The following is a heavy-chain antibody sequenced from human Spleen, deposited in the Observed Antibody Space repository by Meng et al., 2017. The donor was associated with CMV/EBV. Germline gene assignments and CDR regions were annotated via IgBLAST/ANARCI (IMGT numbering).Heavy chain of an antibody. CDR3: ARGGLAFDI. Sequence: GGSLRLSCAASGFTFSRYSMNWVRQAPGKGLEWVANIKQDGSEKYYVDSVKGRFTISRDNAKNSLYLQMNSLRAEDTAVYYCARGGLAFDIWGQGTMVTVSS. J-gene: IGHJ3*02. CDR1: GFTFSRYS. CDR2: IKQDGSEK. D-gene: IGHD6-19*01. V-gene: IGHV3-7*01.